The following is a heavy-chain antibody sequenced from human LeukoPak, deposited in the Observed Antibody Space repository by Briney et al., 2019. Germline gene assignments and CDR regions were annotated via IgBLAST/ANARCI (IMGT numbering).Heavy chain of an antibody. Sequence: PSETLSLTCTVSGGSISSYCWSWIRQPPGKGLEWIGYIYYSGSTNYNPSLKSRVTISVDTSKNQFSLKLSSVTAADTAVYYCARHPSGYSYGRDWGQGTLVTVSS. CDR3: ARHPSGYSYGRD. D-gene: IGHD5-18*01. V-gene: IGHV4-59*08. CDR2: IYYSGST. J-gene: IGHJ4*02. CDR1: GGSISSYC.